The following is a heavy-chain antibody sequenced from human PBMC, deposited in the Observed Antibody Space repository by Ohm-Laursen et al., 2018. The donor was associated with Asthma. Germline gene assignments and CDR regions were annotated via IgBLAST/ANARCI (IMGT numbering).Heavy chain of an antibody. V-gene: IGHV3-7*01. CDR1: RFSLSSYW. Sequence: SLRLSCAASRFSLSSYWMSWVRQAPGKGLGWVANIKQDGSEKYYADSVKGRFTISRDNSKNTLYLQMNSLRAEDTAVYYCAKDRDGQWLAYYFDYWGQGTLVTVSS. CDR3: AKDRDGQWLAYYFDY. CDR2: IKQDGSEK. D-gene: IGHD6-19*01. J-gene: IGHJ4*02.